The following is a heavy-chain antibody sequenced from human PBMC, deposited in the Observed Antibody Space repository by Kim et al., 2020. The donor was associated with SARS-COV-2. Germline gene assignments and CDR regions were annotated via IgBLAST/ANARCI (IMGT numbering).Heavy chain of an antibody. V-gene: IGHV4-4*07. CDR2: IYTSGST. Sequence: SETLSLTCTVSGGSISSYYWSWIRQPAGKGLEWIGRIYTSGSTNYNPSLKSRVTMSVDTSKNQFSLKLSSVTAADTAVYYCARDVTGYSSGWSTSYWYYGMDVCGQGDTVTVSS. CDR1: GGSISSYY. CDR3: ARDVTGYSSGWSTSYWYYGMDV. D-gene: IGHD6-19*01. J-gene: IGHJ6*02.